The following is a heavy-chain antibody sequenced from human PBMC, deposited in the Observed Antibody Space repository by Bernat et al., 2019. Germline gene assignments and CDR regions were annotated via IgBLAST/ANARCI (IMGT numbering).Heavy chain of an antibody. D-gene: IGHD6-25*01. Sequence: QVHLVESGGGVVQPGRSLRLSCAASGFTFSYYGMHWVRRAPGKGLEWVSFMSYDGSTQYADSVKGRFTISRDSSKNTLYLQLNSLRAEDTAMYYCAKDRRIAASLDSWGQGTLVTVSS. J-gene: IGHJ4*02. CDR1: GFTFSYYG. V-gene: IGHV3-30*18. CDR3: AKDRRIAASLDS. CDR2: MSYDGSTQ.